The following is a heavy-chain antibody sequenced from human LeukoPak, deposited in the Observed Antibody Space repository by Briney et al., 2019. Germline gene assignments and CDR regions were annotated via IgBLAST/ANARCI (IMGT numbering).Heavy chain of an antibody. Sequence: GGSLRLSCAGSGSTFSRYSMNWFRQAPGKGLERVSSISSRSTNIFYADSVKGRFTISRDNAKNSLYLQMNSLGAEDTAVYYCARDAQWLVPEGYFYYMDVWGKGTTVTVSS. V-gene: IGHV3-21*01. CDR2: ISSRSTNI. CDR1: GSTFSRYS. CDR3: ARDAQWLVPEGYFYYMDV. D-gene: IGHD6-19*01. J-gene: IGHJ6*03.